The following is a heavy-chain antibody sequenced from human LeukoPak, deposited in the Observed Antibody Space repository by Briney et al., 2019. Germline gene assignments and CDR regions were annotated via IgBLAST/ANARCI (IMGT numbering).Heavy chain of an antibody. J-gene: IGHJ6*02. V-gene: IGHV3-21*01. Sequence: GGSLRLSCAASGFTFSSYSMNWVRQAPGKGLEWVSSISSSSSYIYYADSVKSRFTISGDNAKNSLYLQMNSLRAEDTAVYYCASYCSSTSCYYGNYGMDVWGQGTTVTVSS. CDR2: ISSSSSYI. CDR1: GFTFSSYS. CDR3: ASYCSSTSCYYGNYGMDV. D-gene: IGHD2-2*01.